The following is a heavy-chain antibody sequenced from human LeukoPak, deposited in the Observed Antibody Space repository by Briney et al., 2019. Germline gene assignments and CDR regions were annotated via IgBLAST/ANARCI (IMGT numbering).Heavy chain of an antibody. CDR3: AKVFWAGAYCGGDCFAAFDI. J-gene: IGHJ3*02. CDR2: ISGVGGST. D-gene: IGHD2-21*02. V-gene: IGHV3-43*02. CDR1: GFTFDDYA. Sequence: PGGSLRLSCAACGFTFDDYAMHWAPEAPGKGLEWVSLISGVGGSTYYADSGKGRFTISRDNSITSLYLQMNSLRTEDTALYYCAKVFWAGAYCGGDCFAAFDIWGQGTMVTVSS.